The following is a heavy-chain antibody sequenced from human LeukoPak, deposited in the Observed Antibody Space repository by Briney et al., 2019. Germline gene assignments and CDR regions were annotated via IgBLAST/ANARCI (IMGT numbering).Heavy chain of an antibody. CDR2: IIPILGIA. CDR1: GGTFSSYT. V-gene: IGHV1-69*02. J-gene: IGHJ3*02. D-gene: IGHD3-10*01. CDR3: AGRSGRYSESFDI. Sequence: SVKVSCKASGGTFSSYTISWVRQDPGQGLEWMGRIIPILGIANYAQKFQGRVTITADKSTSTAYMELSSLRSEDTAVYYCAGRSGRYSESFDIWGQGTMVTVSS.